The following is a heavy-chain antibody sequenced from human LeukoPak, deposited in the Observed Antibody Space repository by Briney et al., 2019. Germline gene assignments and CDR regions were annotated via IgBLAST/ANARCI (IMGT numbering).Heavy chain of an antibody. CDR2: IKQDASQE. CDR1: GFTFSSYW. V-gene: IGHV3-7*01. D-gene: IGHD3-22*01. Sequence: PGGSLRLSCAASGFTFSSYWMSWVRQAPGKGPEWVAHIKQDASQEYHVDSVKGRFTISRDNAKNSLYLQMNSLRGEDTAVYYCARDGGSGFFDQWGQGTLVTVSS. J-gene: IGHJ4*02. CDR3: ARDGGSGFFDQ.